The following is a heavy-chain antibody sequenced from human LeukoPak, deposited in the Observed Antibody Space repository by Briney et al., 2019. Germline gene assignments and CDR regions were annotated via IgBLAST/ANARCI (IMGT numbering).Heavy chain of an antibody. CDR3: AKEHMVRGVSYYMDV. CDR1: GFTFSTYG. Sequence: GGSLRLSCAASGFTFSTYGMNWVRQAPGKGLEWVSGISPSGGITYYTDSVKGRFTISRDNSKHTVSLQMNSLRGEDTAVYYCAKEHMVRGVSYYMDVWGKGTTVTISS. D-gene: IGHD3-10*01. CDR2: ISPSGGIT. V-gene: IGHV3-23*01. J-gene: IGHJ6*03.